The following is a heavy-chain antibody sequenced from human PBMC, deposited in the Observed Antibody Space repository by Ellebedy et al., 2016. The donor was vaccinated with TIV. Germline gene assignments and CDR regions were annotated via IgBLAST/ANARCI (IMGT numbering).Heavy chain of an antibody. D-gene: IGHD3-10*01. V-gene: IGHV1-2*02. Sequence: ASVKVSCKASGYNFTGYYLHWVRQAPGQGPEWMGWNNPISGGTIFAQRFQGRVTMTRDTSISTAYMDLSRLRSDDTAVYYCARDRSEAMIRGRGGFDPWGQGTLVTVSS. J-gene: IGHJ5*02. CDR3: ARDRSEAMIRGRGGFDP. CDR1: GYNFTGYY. CDR2: NNPISGGT.